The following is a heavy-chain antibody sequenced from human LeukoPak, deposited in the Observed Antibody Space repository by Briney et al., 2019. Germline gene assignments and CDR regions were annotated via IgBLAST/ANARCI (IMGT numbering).Heavy chain of an antibody. CDR3: ARDPSYSENLDY. CDR1: GFMLSSYW. V-gene: IGHV3-7*01. J-gene: IGHJ4*02. CDR2: IKQDGSEK. Sequence: GGSLRLSCAGSGFMLSSYWMSWVRQAPGKGLEWVANIKQDGSEKYYVDSVKGRFTISRDNAKNTLYLQMNSLRAEDTAVYYCARDPSYSENLDYWGQGTLVTVSS. D-gene: IGHD1-26*01.